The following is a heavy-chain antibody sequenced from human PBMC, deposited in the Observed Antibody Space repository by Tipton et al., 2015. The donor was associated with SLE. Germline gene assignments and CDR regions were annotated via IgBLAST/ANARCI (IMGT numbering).Heavy chain of an antibody. CDR1: GGSISSYY. V-gene: IGHV4-59*01. CDR3: ASTDYVYWYVDL. J-gene: IGHJ2*01. CDR2: IYYSGST. D-gene: IGHD4-17*01. Sequence: LRLSCTISGGSISSYYWSWIRQPPGKGLEWIGYIYYSGSTNYNPSLKSRVTISVDTSKNQFSLKLSSMTAADTAVYYCASTDYVYWYVDLWGRGTLVTVSS.